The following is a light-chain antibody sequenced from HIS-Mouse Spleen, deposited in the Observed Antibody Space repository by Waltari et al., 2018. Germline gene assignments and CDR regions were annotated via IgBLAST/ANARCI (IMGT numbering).Light chain of an antibody. CDR2: DVS. CDR1: SRDVGCYNY. Sequence: QSALTQPASVSGSPGQSITISCPGTSRDVGCYNYVSWYQQHPGKAPKLMIYDVSNRPSGVSNRFSGSKSGNTASLTISGLQAEDEADYYCSSYTSSSTRVFGGGTKLTVL. V-gene: IGLV2-14*03. CDR3: SSYTSSSTRV. J-gene: IGLJ3*02.